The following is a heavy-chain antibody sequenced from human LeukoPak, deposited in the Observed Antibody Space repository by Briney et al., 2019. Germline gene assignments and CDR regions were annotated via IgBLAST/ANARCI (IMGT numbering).Heavy chain of an antibody. J-gene: IGHJ5*02. Sequence: SETLSLTCTVSGGSISSYYWSWIRQPPGKGLEWIGHIYCSGSTTYKPSLKSRVTLSVDTSTNQFSLKLSSVTAADTAVYYCAREGTSGTHLNWFDPWGQGTLVTVSS. CDR1: GGSISSYY. CDR2: IYCSGST. CDR3: AREGTSGTHLNWFDP. V-gene: IGHV4-59*01. D-gene: IGHD1-1*01.